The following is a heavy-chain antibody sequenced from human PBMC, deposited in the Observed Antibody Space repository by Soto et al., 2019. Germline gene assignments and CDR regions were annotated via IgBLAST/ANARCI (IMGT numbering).Heavy chain of an antibody. CDR1: GFTFSSYA. CDR2: ISGSGGST. D-gene: IGHD3-22*01. J-gene: IGHJ4*02. CDR3: AFPDDSSGFDY. V-gene: IGHV3-23*01. Sequence: LRLSCAASGFTFSSYALNWVRQAPEKGLEWVSSISGSGGSTYYTDSVKGRFTISRDNSKNTLYLQMNSLRAGDTAVYYCAFPDDSSGFDYWGQGTLVTVSS.